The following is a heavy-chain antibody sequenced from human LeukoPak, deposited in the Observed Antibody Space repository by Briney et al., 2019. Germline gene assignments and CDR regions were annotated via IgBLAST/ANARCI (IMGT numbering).Heavy chain of an antibody. D-gene: IGHD6-19*01. CDR2: IYYSERT. V-gene: IGHV4-39*01. CDR1: GASISSSAYY. CDR3: ARHVGSSGASRCFDY. J-gene: IGHJ4*02. Sequence: PSETLSLTCTVSGASISSSAYYWGWIRQPPGKGLEGIASIYYSERTYYNRSLKSQSNISVDTSKNQFSLKLSYVTAADKAVYYCARHVGSSGASRCFDYWGQGTLVTVSS.